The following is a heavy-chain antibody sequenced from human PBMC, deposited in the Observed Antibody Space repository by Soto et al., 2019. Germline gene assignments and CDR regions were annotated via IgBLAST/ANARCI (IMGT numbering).Heavy chain of an antibody. Sequence: ASVKVSCKASGYTFTSYAMHWVRQAPGQRLEWMGWINAGNGNTKYSQKFQGRVTITRDTSASTAYMELSSLRSDDTAVYYCARDFRYSSSWFEQYYFDYWGQGTLVTVSS. CDR3: ARDFRYSSSWFEQYYFDY. V-gene: IGHV1-3*01. D-gene: IGHD6-13*01. CDR1: GYTFTSYA. J-gene: IGHJ4*02. CDR2: INAGNGNT.